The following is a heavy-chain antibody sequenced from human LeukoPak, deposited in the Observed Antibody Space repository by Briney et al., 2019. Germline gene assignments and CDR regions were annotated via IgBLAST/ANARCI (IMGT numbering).Heavy chain of an antibody. Sequence: ASVKVSCKASGYTFTTYGIGWVRQAPGQGLEWMGWINPFNADTNYAQKFQGRVTMTTDPSTTTAYMGLKSLTVDDTAIYYCTRDRRQRLGLPPDYWGQGTLVTVSS. CDR2: INPFNADT. J-gene: IGHJ4*02. D-gene: IGHD3-9*01. CDR3: TRDRRQRLGLPPDY. CDR1: GYTFTTYG. V-gene: IGHV1-18*01.